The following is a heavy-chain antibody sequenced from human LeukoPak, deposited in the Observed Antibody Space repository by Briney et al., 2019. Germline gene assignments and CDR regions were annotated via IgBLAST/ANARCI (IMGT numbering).Heavy chain of an antibody. CDR3: ATLGCAGENCPRAGRALGGY. CDR2: ISSGGTFV. V-gene: IGHV3-21*01. D-gene: IGHD2-21*01. Sequence: PGGSLRLSCTGSGFTFSSYTLHWVRQAPGKELEWASSISSGGTFVFYADSVTGRFTISRDNAGKFLYLQMDSLRAEDTAVYYCATLGCAGENCPRAGRALGGYWGQGTLVTVSS. J-gene: IGHJ4*02. CDR1: GFTFSSYT.